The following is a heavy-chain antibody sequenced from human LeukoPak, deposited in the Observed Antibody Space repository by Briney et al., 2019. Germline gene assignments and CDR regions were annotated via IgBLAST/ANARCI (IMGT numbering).Heavy chain of an antibody. CDR2: IYYSGST. Sequence: SETLSLTCTVSGGSISSYYWSWIRQPPGKGLEWIGYIYYSGSTNYNPSLKSRVTISVDTSKNQFSLKLSSVTAADTAVYYCARDVRSSSWYSVYYFDYWGQGTLVTVSS. CDR1: GGSISSYY. D-gene: IGHD6-13*01. V-gene: IGHV4-59*01. J-gene: IGHJ4*02. CDR3: ARDVRSSSWYSVYYFDY.